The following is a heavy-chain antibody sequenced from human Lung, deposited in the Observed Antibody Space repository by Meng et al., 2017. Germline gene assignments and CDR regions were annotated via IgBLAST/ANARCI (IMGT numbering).Heavy chain of an antibody. CDR3: ARGPTTMAHDFDY. CDR1: GGSFSDYY. Sequence: QGHAQQWGAGLLKPSETLPLTCVVSGGSFSDYYWSWIRQPPGKGLEWIGEINHSGSTNYNPSLESRATISVDTSQNNLSLKLSSVTAADSAVYYCARGPTTMAHDFDYWGQGTLVTVSS. J-gene: IGHJ4*02. V-gene: IGHV4-34*01. D-gene: IGHD4-11*01. CDR2: INHSGST.